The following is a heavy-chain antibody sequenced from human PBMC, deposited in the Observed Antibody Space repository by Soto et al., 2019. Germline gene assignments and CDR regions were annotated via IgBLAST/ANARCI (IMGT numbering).Heavy chain of an antibody. Sequence: EVQLLESGGGLVQPGGSLRLSCAASGFTLSNHAMSWVRQAPGQGLQWVSTISHGGGSTFYAVSVKGRFTISRDNSKNTLSLQMNSLRAEDSALYYCTRDWAVGLPDYWGQGSRVTVSS. CDR1: GFTLSNHA. CDR2: ISHGGGST. V-gene: IGHV3-23*01. CDR3: TRDWAVGLPDY. J-gene: IGHJ4*02. D-gene: IGHD1-26*01.